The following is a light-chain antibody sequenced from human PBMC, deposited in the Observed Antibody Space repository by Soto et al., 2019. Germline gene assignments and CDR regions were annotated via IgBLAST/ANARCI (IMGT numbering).Light chain of an antibody. CDR3: SSYTTTYTIL. V-gene: IGLV2-14*01. CDR1: NSDVGGYNY. CDR2: EVS. J-gene: IGLJ2*01. Sequence: QSALTQPASVSGCPGQSITISCTGTNSDVGGYNYVSWYQHHPDKAPKLLIYEVSNRPSGVSLRFSGSKSANTASLTISGLQAEDEADYYCSSYTTTYTILFGGGTKLTVL.